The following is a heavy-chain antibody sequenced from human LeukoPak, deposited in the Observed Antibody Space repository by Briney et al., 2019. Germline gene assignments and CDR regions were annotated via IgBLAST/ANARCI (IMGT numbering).Heavy chain of an antibody. CDR1: GYTFTSYG. CDR2: MNPNSGNT. D-gene: IGHD3-3*01. J-gene: IGHJ4*02. V-gene: IGHV1-8*01. Sequence: GASVKVSCKASGYTFTSYGINWVRQATGQGLEWMGWMNPNSGNTGYAQKFQGRVTMTRNTSISTAYMELSSLRSEDTAVYYCARGWRFLEWLVDYWGQGTLVTVSS. CDR3: ARGWRFLEWLVDY.